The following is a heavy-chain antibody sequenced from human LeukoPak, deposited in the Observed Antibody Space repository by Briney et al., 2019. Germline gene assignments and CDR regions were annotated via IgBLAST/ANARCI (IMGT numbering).Heavy chain of an antibody. J-gene: IGHJ4*02. CDR1: GFTFSSYA. D-gene: IGHD3-22*01. CDR3: AKRPYYYDSSGYYYFDY. V-gene: IGHV3-23*01. CDR2: ISSSGSTI. Sequence: GGSLRLSCAASGFTFSSYAMSWVRQAPGKGLEWVSYISSSGSTIYYADSVKGRFTISRDNSKNTLYLQMNSLRAEDTAVYYCAKRPYYYDSSGYYYFDYWGQGTLVTVSS.